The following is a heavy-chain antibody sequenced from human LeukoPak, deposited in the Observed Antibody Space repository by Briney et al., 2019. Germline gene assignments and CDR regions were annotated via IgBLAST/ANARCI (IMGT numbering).Heavy chain of an antibody. J-gene: IGHJ4*02. CDR3: ARDLIIYCGGDCYPDY. V-gene: IGHV1-2*02. Sequence: ASVKVSCKASGYTFSDYYIHWVRQAPGQGLEWMGWINPNSGGTNYGQKFQGRVTMTRDTSISTAYMELSRLRSDDTAVYYCARDLIIYCGGDCYPDYWGQGTLVTVSS. CDR1: GYTFSDYY. D-gene: IGHD2-21*02. CDR2: INPNSGGT.